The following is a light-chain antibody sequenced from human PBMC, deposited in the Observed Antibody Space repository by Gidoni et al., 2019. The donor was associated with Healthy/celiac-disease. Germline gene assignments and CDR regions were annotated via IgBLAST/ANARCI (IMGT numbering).Light chain of an antibody. CDR3: QQYNNWPLYT. CDR1: QSVSSN. Sequence: EIVMPQSPATLSVSPGERATLSCRASQSVSSNLPWYQQKPGQAPRRLIYGASTRATGIPARFIGSGSGTAFTLTISSLQSEDFAVYYCQQYNNWPLYTFGQGTKLEIK. V-gene: IGKV3-15*01. J-gene: IGKJ2*01. CDR2: GAS.